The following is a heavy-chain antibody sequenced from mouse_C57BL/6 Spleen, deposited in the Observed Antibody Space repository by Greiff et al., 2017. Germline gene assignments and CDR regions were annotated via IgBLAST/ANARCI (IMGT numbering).Heavy chain of an antibody. Sequence: EVKVEESGGGLVKPGGSLKLSCAASGFTFSSYAMSWVRQTPEKRLEWVATISDGGSYTYYPDNVKGRFTISRDNAKNNLYLQMSHLKSEDTAMYYCASPYLTHWGQGTTLTVSS. D-gene: IGHD5-1*01. V-gene: IGHV5-4*03. CDR1: GFTFSSYA. CDR2: ISDGGSYT. CDR3: ASPYLTH. J-gene: IGHJ2*01.